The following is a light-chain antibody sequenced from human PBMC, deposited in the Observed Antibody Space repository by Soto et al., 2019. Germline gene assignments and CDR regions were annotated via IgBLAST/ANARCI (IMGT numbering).Light chain of an antibody. CDR1: GSSIGTNT. CDR3: AAWDGSLNNVL. J-gene: IGLJ2*01. CDR2: CNN. Sequence: QSVLTQPPSASGTPGQRVTISCSGSGSSIGTNTVNWYRQLPGTAPKLLIYCNNHRPSGVPDRFSGSKSGTSASLAISGLQSEDEAEYYCAAWDGSLNNVLFGGGTKLTVL. V-gene: IGLV1-44*01.